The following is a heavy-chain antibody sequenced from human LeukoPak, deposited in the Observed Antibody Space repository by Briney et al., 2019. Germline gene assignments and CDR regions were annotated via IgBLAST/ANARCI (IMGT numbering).Heavy chain of an antibody. V-gene: IGHV3-7*01. J-gene: IGHJ4*02. CDR2: IKQDGSEE. CDR3: ARAGLGAAADV. Sequence: GGSLRLSCAASGFTFSNYWIAWVRQAPGKGLEWVANIKQDGSEEYYVDSVKGRFTIARDNAKSSLYLQMNSLRAEDTAVYYCARAGLGAAADVWGQGTLVTVSS. D-gene: IGHD6-13*01. CDR1: GFTFSNYW.